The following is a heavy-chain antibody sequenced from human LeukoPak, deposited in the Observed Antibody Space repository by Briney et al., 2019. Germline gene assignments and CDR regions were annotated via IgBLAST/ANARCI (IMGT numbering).Heavy chain of an antibody. V-gene: IGHV3-30*18. CDR3: AKDPVRKGRGWYSTRFDY. CDR1: GFTFSSYG. D-gene: IGHD6-19*01. CDR2: ISYDGSNK. Sequence: GGSLRLSCAASGFTFSSYGMHWVRQAPGKGLEWVAVISYDGSNKYYADSVKGRFTISRDNSKNTLYLQMNSLRAEDTAVYYCAKDPVRKGRGWYSTRFDYWGQGTLVTASS. J-gene: IGHJ4*02.